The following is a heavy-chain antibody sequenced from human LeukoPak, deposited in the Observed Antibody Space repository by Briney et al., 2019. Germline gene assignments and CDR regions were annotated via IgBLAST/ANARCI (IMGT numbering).Heavy chain of an antibody. J-gene: IGHJ4*02. D-gene: IGHD2-2*01. V-gene: IGHV4-34*01. CDR2: STHTGST. Sequence: SETLSHTCAVYGGSFSGHYWTWIRQAPGKGLEWIGESTHTGSTNYNPSLKSRVTISVDTSKNQFSLKLTSVSAADTAVYHRARGRTGAAALDFWGPGTLVTVSS. CDR3: ARGRTGAAALDF. CDR1: GGSFSGHY.